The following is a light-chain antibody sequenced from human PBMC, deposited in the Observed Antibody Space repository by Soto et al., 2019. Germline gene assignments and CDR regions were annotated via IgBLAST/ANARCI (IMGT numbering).Light chain of an antibody. CDR3: CSYTISGTYV. CDR1: SSEVGGYNY. J-gene: IGLJ1*01. Sequence: QSALTQPASVSGSPGQSIAISCTGTSSEVGGYNYVSWYQQHPGKAPKLMIYDVSNRPSGVSNRFSGSKSGNTASLTISGLQAEDEADYYCCSYTISGTYVFGTGTKVTVL. CDR2: DVS. V-gene: IGLV2-14*03.